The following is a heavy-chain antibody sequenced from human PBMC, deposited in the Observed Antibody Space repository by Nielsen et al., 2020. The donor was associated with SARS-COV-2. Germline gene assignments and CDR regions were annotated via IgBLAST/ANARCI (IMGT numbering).Heavy chain of an antibody. J-gene: IGHJ5*02. Sequence: ASVKVSCKVSGYTLTELSMHWVRQAPGKGLEWMGGFDPEDGETIYAQKFQGRVTMTEDTSTDTAYMDLSSLRSEDTAVYYCATSTPLVRSAWFDPWGQGTRVTVSS. CDR2: FDPEDGET. D-gene: IGHD3-3*01. CDR3: ATSTPLVRSAWFDP. CDR1: GYTLTELS. V-gene: IGHV1-24*01.